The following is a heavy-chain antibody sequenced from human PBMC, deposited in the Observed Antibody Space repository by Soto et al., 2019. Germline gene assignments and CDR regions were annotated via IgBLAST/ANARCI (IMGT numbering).Heavy chain of an antibody. CDR3: ARGGGDFWSGYYPDFDY. D-gene: IGHD3-3*01. V-gene: IGHV1-69*01. Sequence: QVQLVQSGAEVKKPGSSVKVSCKASGGTFSSYAISWVRQAPGQGLEWMGGIIPIFGTANYAQKFQGRVTITADESTSTAYMELGSLRSEDTAVYYCARGGGDFWSGYYPDFDYWGQGTLVTVSS. CDR1: GGTFSSYA. CDR2: IIPIFGTA. J-gene: IGHJ4*02.